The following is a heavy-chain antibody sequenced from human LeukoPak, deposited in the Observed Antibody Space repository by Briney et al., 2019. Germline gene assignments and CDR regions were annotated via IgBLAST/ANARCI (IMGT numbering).Heavy chain of an antibody. D-gene: IGHD3/OR15-3a*01. CDR2: ISGSGGDT. CDR3: AKQRTYFDY. V-gene: IGHV3-23*01. J-gene: IGHJ4*02. Sequence: GGSLRLSCAASGFTFSTYAMSRVRQAPGKGLEWVSSISGSGGDTHYADSVKGRFTISRDNSKNTLFLQMNSLRAEDTAVYYCAKQRTYFDYWGQGTLVTVSS. CDR1: GFTFSTYA.